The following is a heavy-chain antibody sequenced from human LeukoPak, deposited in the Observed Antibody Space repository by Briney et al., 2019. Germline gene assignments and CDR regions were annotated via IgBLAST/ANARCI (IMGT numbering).Heavy chain of an antibody. CDR2: ISSSSSYI. J-gene: IGHJ3*02. CDR1: GFTFSSYS. V-gene: IGHV3-21*01. D-gene: IGHD3-9*01. Sequence: GGSLRLSCAASGFTFSSYSMNWVRQAPGKGLEWVSSISSSSSYIYYADSVKGRFTISRDNAKNSLYLQMNSLRAEDTAVYYCAKNTHYDILTGYYSYAFDIWGQGTMVTVSS. CDR3: AKNTHYDILTGYYSYAFDI.